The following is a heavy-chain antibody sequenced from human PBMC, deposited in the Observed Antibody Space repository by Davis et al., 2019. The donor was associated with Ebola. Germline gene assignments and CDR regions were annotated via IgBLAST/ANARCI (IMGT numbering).Heavy chain of an antibody. D-gene: IGHD3-10*01. CDR1: GDSISSGGYS. V-gene: IGHV4-61*08. CDR3: ARTLGSFDY. CDR2: IYYSGST. Sequence: SETLSLTCAVSGDSISSGGYSWSWIRQPPGKGLEWIGYIYYSGSTNYNPSLKSRVTISVDTSKNQFSLKLSSVTAADTAVYYCARTLGSFDYWGQGTLVTVSS. J-gene: IGHJ4*02.